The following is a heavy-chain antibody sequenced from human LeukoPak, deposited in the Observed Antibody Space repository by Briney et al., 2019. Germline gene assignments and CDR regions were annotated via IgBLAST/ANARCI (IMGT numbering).Heavy chain of an antibody. CDR2: IYTSGST. V-gene: IGHV4-59*10. D-gene: IGHD5-18*01. CDR1: GGSFSGYY. J-gene: IGHJ6*03. CDR3: ARASSFPYSYGQGAYYSYYYMDV. Sequence: PSETLSLTCAVYGGSFSGYYWSWIRQPAGKGLEWIGRIYTSGSTNYNPSLKSRVTMSVDTSKNQFSLNLSSVTAADTAVYYCARASSFPYSYGQGAYYSYYYMDVWGKGTTVTVSS.